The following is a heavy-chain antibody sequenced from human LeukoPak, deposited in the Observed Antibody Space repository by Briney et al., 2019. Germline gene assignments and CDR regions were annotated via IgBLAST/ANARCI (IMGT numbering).Heavy chain of an antibody. CDR1: EFSVGSNY. J-gene: IGHJ6*03. Sequence: PGGSLRLSCAASEFSVGSNYMTWVRQAPGKGLEWVSLIYSGGSTYYADSVKGRFTISRDNSKNTLYLQMNSLRAEDTAVYYCARDRGHYDSSGYYYLEYYYYMDVWGKGTTVTVSS. CDR2: IYSGGST. V-gene: IGHV3-66*01. D-gene: IGHD3-22*01. CDR3: ARDRGHYDSSGYYYLEYYYYMDV.